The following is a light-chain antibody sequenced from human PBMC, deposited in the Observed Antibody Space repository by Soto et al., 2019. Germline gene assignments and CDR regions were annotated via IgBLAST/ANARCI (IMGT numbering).Light chain of an antibody. J-gene: IGKJ5*01. V-gene: IGKV1-12*01. Sequence: DIQMTQSPSSVSASVGDRVTITCRASQGISSWLAWYQQKPGKAPKLLIYAASSLQSGVPSRFSGSGSGTDFTFTISSLQAEDIATYYCQQYENLPITFGQGTRLEIK. CDR1: QGISSW. CDR3: QQYENLPIT. CDR2: AAS.